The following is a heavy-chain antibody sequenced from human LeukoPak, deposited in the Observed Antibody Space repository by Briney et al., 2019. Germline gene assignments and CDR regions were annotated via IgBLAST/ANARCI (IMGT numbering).Heavy chain of an antibody. Sequence: PSETLSLTCSVSGASIDSYYWGWIRQPPGKGLEWIGYIYTSGNTIYNPSLKSPVTISMDTSKNQFSLKLSSVTAADTAVYYCARGRPPATYGSGSYPYYYYGMDVWGQGTTVTVSS. J-gene: IGHJ6*02. CDR1: GASIDSYY. CDR2: IYTSGNT. D-gene: IGHD3-10*01. V-gene: IGHV4-4*09. CDR3: ARGRPPATYGSGSYPYYYYGMDV.